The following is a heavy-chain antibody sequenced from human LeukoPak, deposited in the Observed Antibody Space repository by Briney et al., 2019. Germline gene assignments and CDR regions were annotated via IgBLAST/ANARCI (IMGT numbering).Heavy chain of an antibody. CDR2: IIPIFGTA. V-gene: IGHV1-69*13. J-gene: IGHJ4*02. D-gene: IGHD5-18*01. CDR3: ARNKLRIQLWFMDY. CDR1: GGTFSSYA. Sequence: SVKVSCKASGGTFSSYAISWVRQAPGQGLEWMGGIIPIFGTANYAQKFQGRVTITADESTSTAYMELRSLRSDDTAVYYCARNKLRIQLWFMDYWGQGTLVTVSS.